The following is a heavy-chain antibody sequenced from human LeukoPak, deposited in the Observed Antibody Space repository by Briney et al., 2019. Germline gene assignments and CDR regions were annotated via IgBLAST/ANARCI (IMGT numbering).Heavy chain of an antibody. CDR3: ARDHSSGWYSDYFGY. CDR2: IWYDGSNK. Sequence: GRSLRLSCAASGFTFSSYGMHWVRPAPGKGLEWVAVIWYDGSNKYYADSVKGRFTISRDNSKNTLYLQMNSLRAEDTAVYYCARDHSSGWYSDYFGYWGQGTLVTVSS. CDR1: GFTFSSYG. J-gene: IGHJ4*02. D-gene: IGHD6-19*01. V-gene: IGHV3-33*01.